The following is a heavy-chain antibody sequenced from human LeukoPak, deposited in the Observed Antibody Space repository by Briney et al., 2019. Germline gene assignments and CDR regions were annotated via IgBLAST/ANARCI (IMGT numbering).Heavy chain of an antibody. J-gene: IGHJ3*02. D-gene: IGHD2-15*01. CDR1: GYTLTELS. CDR3: ATALDFFVVAARAQGAFDI. V-gene: IGHV1-24*01. Sequence: GASVNVSCKVSGYTLTELSMHWVRQAPGKGLEWMGGFDPEDGETIYAQKFQGRVTMTEDTSTDTAYMELSSLRSEDTAVYYCATALDFFVVAARAQGAFDIWGQGTMVTVSS. CDR2: FDPEDGET.